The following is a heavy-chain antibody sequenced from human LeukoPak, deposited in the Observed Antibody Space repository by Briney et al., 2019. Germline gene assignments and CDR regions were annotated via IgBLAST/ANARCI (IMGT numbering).Heavy chain of an antibody. Sequence: GGSLRLSCAASGFTVSSNYMSWVRQAPGKGLEWVSVIYSGGSTYYADSVKGRFTISRDNAKNTLYLQMNSLKVEDTAVYYCARDLLTTVTPWFDPWGQGTLVTVSS. V-gene: IGHV3-53*01. J-gene: IGHJ5*02. CDR1: GFTVSSNY. CDR2: IYSGGST. CDR3: ARDLLTTVTPWFDP. D-gene: IGHD4-17*01.